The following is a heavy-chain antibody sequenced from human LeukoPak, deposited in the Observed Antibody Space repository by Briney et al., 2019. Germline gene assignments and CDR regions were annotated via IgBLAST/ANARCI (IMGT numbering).Heavy chain of an antibody. CDR1: GGSISSYY. D-gene: IGHD2-2*01. J-gene: IGHJ5*02. CDR2: IYYSGST. CDR3: ARGPYCSSTSCPGDWFDP. V-gene: IGHV4-59*01. Sequence: SETLSLTCTVSGGSISSYYWSWIRQHPGKGLEWIGYIYYSGSTNYNPSLKSRVTISVDTSKNQFSLKLSSVTAAGTAVYYCARGPYCSSTSCPGDWFDPWGQGTLVTVSS.